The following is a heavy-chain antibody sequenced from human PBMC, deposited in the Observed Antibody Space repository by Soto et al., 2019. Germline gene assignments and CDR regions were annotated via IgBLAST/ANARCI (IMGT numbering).Heavy chain of an antibody. CDR2: ISGSGGST. D-gene: IGHD2-21*02. Sequence: EVQLLESGGGLVQPGGSLRLSCAASGFTFSSYAMSWVRQAPGKGLEWVSAISGSGGSTYYADSVKGRFTISRDNSKNTLYLQMNSLRAADTAVYYCARLSYCGGDCYPYYFDYWGQGTLVTDSS. J-gene: IGHJ4*02. CDR1: GFTFSSYA. V-gene: IGHV3-23*01. CDR3: ARLSYCGGDCYPYYFDY.